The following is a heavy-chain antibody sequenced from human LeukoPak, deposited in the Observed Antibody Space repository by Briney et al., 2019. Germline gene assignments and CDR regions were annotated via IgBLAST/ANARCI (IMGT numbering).Heavy chain of an antibody. V-gene: IGHV1-18*01. CDR1: GGTFSSYA. D-gene: IGHD7-27*01. Sequence: ASVKVSCKASGGTFSSYATSWVRQAPGQGLEWMGWISAYNGNTNYAQKLQGRVTMTTDTSTSTAYMELRSLRSDDTAVYYCARALGSGWGSNYWGQGTLVTVSS. J-gene: IGHJ4*02. CDR2: ISAYNGNT. CDR3: ARALGSGWGSNY.